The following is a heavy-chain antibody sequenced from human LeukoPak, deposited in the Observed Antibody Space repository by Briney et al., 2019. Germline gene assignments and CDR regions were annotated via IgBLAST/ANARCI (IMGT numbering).Heavy chain of an antibody. V-gene: IGHV3-23*01. CDR2: ISSSGTRT. J-gene: IGHJ4*02. CDR3: AKDRIPTSGWESDS. Sequence: GGSLRLSCAASGFTFGTYAMGWVRQAPGKGLEWVSAISSSGTRTYYADSVKGRFTISRDNSKNTLYLQMNSLRAEVTALYYCAKDRIPTSGWESDSWGQGTLVTVSS. CDR1: GFTFGTYA. D-gene: IGHD3-22*01.